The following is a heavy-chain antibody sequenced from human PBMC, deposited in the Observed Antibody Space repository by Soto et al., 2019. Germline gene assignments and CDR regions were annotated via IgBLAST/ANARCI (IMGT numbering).Heavy chain of an antibody. CDR1: GGSVSSGSYY. CDR2: IYYSGST. D-gene: IGHD5-18*01. J-gene: IGHJ4*02. V-gene: IGHV4-61*01. CDR3: ARSMGSTAMAKEYYFDY. Sequence: SETLSLTCTVSGGSVSSGSYYWSWIRQPPGKGLEWIGYIYYSGSTNYNPSLKSRVTISVDTSKNQFSLKLSSVTAADTAVYYCARSMGSTAMAKEYYFDYWGQGTLVTVSS.